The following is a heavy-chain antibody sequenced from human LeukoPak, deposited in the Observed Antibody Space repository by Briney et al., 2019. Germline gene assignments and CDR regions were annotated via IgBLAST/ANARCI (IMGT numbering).Heavy chain of an antibody. D-gene: IGHD3-22*01. CDR2: ISSSSSYT. CDR3: ASVSSGYYFDY. CDR1: GFTFSDYY. V-gene: IGHV3-11*03. Sequence: PGGSLRLSCAASGFTFSDYYMSWIRQAPGKGLEWISYISSSSSYTNYADSVKGRFTVSRDNAKNSLYLQMNSVRAEDTAVYYCASVSSGYYFDYWGQGTLDTVSS. J-gene: IGHJ4*02.